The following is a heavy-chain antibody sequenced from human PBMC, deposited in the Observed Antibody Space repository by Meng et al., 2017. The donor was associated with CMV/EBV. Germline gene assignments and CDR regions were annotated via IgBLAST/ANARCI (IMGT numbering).Heavy chain of an antibody. CDR3: AKDLAVGATHYFDY. J-gene: IGHJ4*02. D-gene: IGHD1-26*01. V-gene: IGHV3-33*06. Sequence: ASGFRFSSYGMHCVRRAPGKWLEWVAVIWYAVINKYYADSVKGRFTISRDNSKNTLYLQMNSLRAEDTAIYYCAKDLAVGATHYFDYWGQGTLVTVSS. CDR1: GFRFSSYG. CDR2: IWYAVINK.